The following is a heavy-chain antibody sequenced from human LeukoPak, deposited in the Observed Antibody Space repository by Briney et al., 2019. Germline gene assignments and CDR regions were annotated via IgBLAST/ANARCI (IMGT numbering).Heavy chain of an antibody. CDR1: GFTFSTYD. Sequence: GGFLRLSCTASGFTFSTYDMNWVRQAPGKGLEWVSYISSSGSTMYYADSVRGRFTISRDNAKNSLFLQMNSLRAEDTAVYYCARGNGPGRHYFDYWGQGTLVTVSS. V-gene: IGHV3-48*03. CDR3: ARGNGPGRHYFDY. J-gene: IGHJ4*02. D-gene: IGHD3-10*01. CDR2: ISSSGSTM.